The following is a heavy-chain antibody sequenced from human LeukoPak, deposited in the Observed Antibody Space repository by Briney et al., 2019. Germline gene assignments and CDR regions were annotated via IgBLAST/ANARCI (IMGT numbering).Heavy chain of an antibody. J-gene: IGHJ4*02. Sequence: PSETLSLTCGVSGGPISSYYWTWIRQPAGKGLEWIGRIYSSGNTYYNPSLKSRVTMSLDTSKNQFSLQLSSLTAADTAVYYCAKDGGSSTWNKGSFDYWGQGTLVTVSS. V-gene: IGHV4-4*07. D-gene: IGHD6-13*01. CDR2: IYSSGNT. CDR1: GGPISSYY. CDR3: AKDGGSSTWNKGSFDY.